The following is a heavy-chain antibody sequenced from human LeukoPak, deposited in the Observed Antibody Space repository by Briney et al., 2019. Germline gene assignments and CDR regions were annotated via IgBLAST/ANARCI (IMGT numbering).Heavy chain of an antibody. CDR3: ARYWEDNIRSFDY. CDR1: GDSITGYY. V-gene: IGHV4-59*01. D-gene: IGHD1-26*01. Sequence: PSETLSLTCTVSGDSITGYYWSWIRQSPGKGLEWIGYIYYSGSTKYSPSLQSRVTISVDTSKNQFSLKLSSLTAADTAVYYCARYWEDNIRSFDYWGQGTLVTVSS. J-gene: IGHJ4*02. CDR2: IYYSGST.